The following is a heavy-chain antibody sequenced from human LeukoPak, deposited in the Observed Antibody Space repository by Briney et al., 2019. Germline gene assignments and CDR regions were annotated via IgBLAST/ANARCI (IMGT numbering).Heavy chain of an antibody. J-gene: IGHJ4*02. CDR2: ISGSGGST. Sequence: GGSLRLSCVASGFTFSDYAMSWVRQAPGKGLEWVSAISGSGGSTYYADSVKGRFTISRDNSKNTLYLQMNSLRAEDTAVYYCAKDTVYDILTGSPSGDYWGQGTLVTVSS. V-gene: IGHV3-23*01. CDR1: GFTFSDYA. D-gene: IGHD3-9*01. CDR3: AKDTVYDILTGSPSGDY.